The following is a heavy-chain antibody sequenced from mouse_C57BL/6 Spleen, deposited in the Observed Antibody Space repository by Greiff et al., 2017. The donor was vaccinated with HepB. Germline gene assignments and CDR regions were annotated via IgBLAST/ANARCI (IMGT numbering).Heavy chain of an antibody. D-gene: IGHD1-1*01. CDR1: GYAFSSSW. Sequence: QVQLQQSGPELVKPGASVKISCKASGYAFSSSWMNWVKQRPGKGLEWIGRIYPGDGDTNYNGKFKGKATLTADKSSSTAYMQLSSLTSEDSAVYFCAYYYYDSSYWYFDVWGTGTTVTVSS. CDR3: AYYYYDSSYWYFDV. V-gene: IGHV1-82*01. CDR2: IYPGDGDT. J-gene: IGHJ1*03.